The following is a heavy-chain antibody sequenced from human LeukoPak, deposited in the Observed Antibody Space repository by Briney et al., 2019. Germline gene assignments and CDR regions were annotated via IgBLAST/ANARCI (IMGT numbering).Heavy chain of an antibody. CDR1: GFTFSRYW. Sequence: PGGSLRLSCVASGFTFSRYWMSWVRQAPGKGLEWVANINQDGSEKYYVDSVKGRFTISRGNSKNSLYLQMSSLRAEDTAVYYCATDPRPDSGNFLGFEYWGQETLVTVSS. CDR2: INQDGSEK. V-gene: IGHV3-7*01. J-gene: IGHJ4*02. CDR3: ATDPRPDSGNFLGFEY. D-gene: IGHD4-23*01.